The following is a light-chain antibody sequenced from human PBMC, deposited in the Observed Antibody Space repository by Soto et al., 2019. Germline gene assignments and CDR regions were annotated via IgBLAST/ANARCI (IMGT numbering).Light chain of an antibody. CDR2: KAS. V-gene: IGKV1-5*03. Sequence: DIQMTQSPSTLSASVGDRVTITCRASQSISNLLAWYQQKPGKAPNLLIYKASSLESGVPSRFSGSGSGTEFPLTISSLQPDDSATYYCQQYNSYVAFGQGTKVEIK. CDR3: QQYNSYVA. J-gene: IGKJ1*01. CDR1: QSISNL.